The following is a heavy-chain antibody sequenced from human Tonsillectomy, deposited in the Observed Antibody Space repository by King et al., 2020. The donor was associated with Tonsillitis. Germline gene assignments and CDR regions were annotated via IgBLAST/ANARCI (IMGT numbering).Heavy chain of an antibody. CDR2: INYSGST. CDR3: ARDKVCSGYYCAYGMDV. Sequence: QLQESGPGLVKPSETLSLTCTVSGGSISSYYWNWIRQPPGKGLEWIGYINYSGSTNYNPSLKSRVTHSVDTSKKQLSLKLSSVTAADTAVYYCARDKVCSGYYCAYGMDVWGQGTTVTVSS. J-gene: IGHJ6*02. V-gene: IGHV4-59*01. D-gene: IGHD3-22*01. CDR1: GGSISSYY.